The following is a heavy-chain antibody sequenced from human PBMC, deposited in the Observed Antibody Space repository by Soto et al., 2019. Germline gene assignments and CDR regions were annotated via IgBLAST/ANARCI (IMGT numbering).Heavy chain of an antibody. J-gene: IGHJ4*02. CDR2: ITSGSSYI. D-gene: IGHD4-4*01. CDR1: GFTFSTYS. Sequence: EVQLVESGGGLVKPGGSLRLSCAASGFTFSTYSMNWVRQAPGKRLEWVSSITSGSSYIYYADSVKGRFTISRDNAKTSLYLQMNSLRAEDTAVYYCARGNSPGFDSWGQGPLVTVSS. V-gene: IGHV3-21*01. CDR3: ARGNSPGFDS.